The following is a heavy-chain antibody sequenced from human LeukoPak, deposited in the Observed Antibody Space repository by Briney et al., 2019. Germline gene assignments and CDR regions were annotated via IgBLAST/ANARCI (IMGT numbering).Heavy chain of an antibody. CDR1: GGSISSGSYY. J-gene: IGHJ3*02. V-gene: IGHV4-61*02. D-gene: IGHD2-2*01. CDR2: IYTSGST. CDR3: ARVSSDAFDI. Sequence: SQTLSLTCTVSGGSISSGSYYWSWIRQPAGKGLEWIGRIYTSGSTNYNPSLKSRVTISVDTSKNQFSLKLSYVTAADTAVYYCARVSSDAFDIWGQGTMVTVSS.